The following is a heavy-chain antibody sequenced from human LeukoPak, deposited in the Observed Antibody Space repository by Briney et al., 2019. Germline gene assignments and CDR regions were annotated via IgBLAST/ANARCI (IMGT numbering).Heavy chain of an antibody. CDR2: INPNSGGT. J-gene: IGHJ4*02. Sequence: ASVKVSCKASGYTFTGYYIHWGRQAPGQGLEWMGWINPNSGGTNSAQKFQGRVTLTRDTSISTAYMELSGLRSDDTAVYYCARAFCSSNSCYYFDYWGQGTLVTVSS. CDR3: ARAFCSSNSCYYFDY. D-gene: IGHD2-2*01. CDR1: GYTFTGYY. V-gene: IGHV1-2*02.